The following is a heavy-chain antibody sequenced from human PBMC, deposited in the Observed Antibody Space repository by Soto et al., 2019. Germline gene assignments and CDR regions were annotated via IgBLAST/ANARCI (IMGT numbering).Heavy chain of an antibody. Sequence: SETLSLTCTVSGGSISSGGYSWSWIRQPPGKGLEWIGYIYYSVSTNYNPSLKSRVTISVDTSKNQFSLQLNSVSPEDTAVYYCARVPNPFRLKIGYEDAFDFWGQGTMVPVSS. CDR1: GGSISSGGYS. J-gene: IGHJ3*01. D-gene: IGHD5-12*01. CDR2: IYYSVST. CDR3: ARVPNPFRLKIGYEDAFDF. V-gene: IGHV4-61*08.